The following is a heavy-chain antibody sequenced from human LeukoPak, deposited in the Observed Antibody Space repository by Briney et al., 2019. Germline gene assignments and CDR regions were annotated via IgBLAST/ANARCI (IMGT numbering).Heavy chain of an antibody. CDR2: IGGSGDFT. V-gene: IGHV3-23*01. J-gene: IGHJ4*02. Sequence: HPGGSLRLSCRASGFTFSTYDMSWVRQAPGKGLEWVSVIGGSGDFTYYAEYVRGRFTISRDNSKKTLYLHMNSLRAEDTAVYYCDRAGGGWGVITKEWGQGTLVTVSS. CDR1: GFTFSTYD. CDR3: DRAGGGWGVITKE. D-gene: IGHD3-10*01.